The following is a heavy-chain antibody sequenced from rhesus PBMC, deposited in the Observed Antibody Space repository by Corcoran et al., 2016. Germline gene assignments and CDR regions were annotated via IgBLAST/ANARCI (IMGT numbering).Heavy chain of an antibody. CDR3: AGGPYDSGYYTGLNRFDV. J-gene: IGHJ5-1*01. V-gene: IGHV4-160*01. D-gene: IGHD3-28*01. CDR2: IYGSIGGP. Sequence: QVQLQESGPGLVKPSETLSLTCVVSGYSISRNYWSWNRQSPGKGRDWNGYIYGSIGGPDHTPSLKTRVPISPDPSNHQFSLELSSVTAADTAVYYCAGGPYDSGYYTGLNRFDVWGPGVLVTVSS. CDR1: GYSISRNY.